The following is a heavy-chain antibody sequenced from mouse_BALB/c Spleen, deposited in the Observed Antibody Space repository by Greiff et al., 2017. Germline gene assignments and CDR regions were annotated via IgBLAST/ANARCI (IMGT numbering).Heavy chain of an antibody. CDR1: GFTFSSFG. CDR2: ISSGSSTI. Sequence: EVHLVESGGGLVQPGGSRKLSCAASGFTFSSFGMHWVRQAPEKGLEWVAYISSGSSTIYYADTVKGRFTISRDNPKNTLFLQMTSLRSEDTAMYYCARSRLGSDYWGQGTTLTVSS. D-gene: IGHD2-14*01. J-gene: IGHJ2*01. CDR3: ARSRLGSDY. V-gene: IGHV5-17*02.